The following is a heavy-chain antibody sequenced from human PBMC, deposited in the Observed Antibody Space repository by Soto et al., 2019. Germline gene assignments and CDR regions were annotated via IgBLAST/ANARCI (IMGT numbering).Heavy chain of an antibody. J-gene: IGHJ4*02. V-gene: IGHV4-39*07. CDR2: IYYSGST. CDR3: ASTPVTTARVYFDY. Sequence: PSETLSLTCTVSGGSISSSSYYCGWIRQPPGKGLEWIGSIYYSGSTYYNPSLKSRVTISVDTSTNQFSLRLASVTAADTALYFCASTPVTTARVYFDYRGQGIFVTVSS. CDR1: GGSISSSSYY. D-gene: IGHD4-17*01.